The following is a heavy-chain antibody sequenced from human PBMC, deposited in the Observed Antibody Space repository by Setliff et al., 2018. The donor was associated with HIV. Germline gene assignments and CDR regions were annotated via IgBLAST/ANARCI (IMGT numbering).Heavy chain of an antibody. CDR3: APTISTYMDV. J-gene: IGHJ6*03. CDR1: GYSFSNYA. D-gene: IGHD1-20*01. V-gene: IGHV7-4-1*02. Sequence: GASVTVSCKASGYSFSNYAINWVRQAPGQGLEWMGWISTNTGTPTYAQGFTGRFVFSLDTSVSTAYLEISSLKAEDTAVYYCAPTISTYMDVWVKGTTVTVSS. CDR2: ISTNTGTP.